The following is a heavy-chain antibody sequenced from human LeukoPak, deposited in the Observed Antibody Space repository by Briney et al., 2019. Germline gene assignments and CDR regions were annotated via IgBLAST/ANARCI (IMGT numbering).Heavy chain of an antibody. CDR1: GFTFSNAW. CDR2: IKSKTDGGTT. D-gene: IGHD3-10*01. V-gene: IGHV3-15*01. J-gene: IGHJ4*02. CDR3: ARGGITMVRGVIIMDY. Sequence: GGSLRLSCAASGFTFSNAWMSWVRQAPGKGLEWVGRIKSKTDGGTTDYAAPVKGRFTISRDDSKNTLYLQINSLRAEDTAVYYCARGGITMVRGVIIMDYWGQGTLVTVSS.